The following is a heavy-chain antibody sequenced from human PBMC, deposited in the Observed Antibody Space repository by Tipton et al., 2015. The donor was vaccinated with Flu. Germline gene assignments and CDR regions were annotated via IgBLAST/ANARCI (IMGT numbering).Heavy chain of an antibody. CDR1: GFTFSSNA. J-gene: IGHJ4*02. Sequence: SLRLSCAASGFTFSSNALHWVRQAPGKGLEWVAIVSYDGGNKYYTTSVKGRFTISRDNSKNTFFLQMNSLRIEDTALYYCARGGNIAVAQDWSQGTLVTVSS. D-gene: IGHD6-19*01. CDR2: VSYDGGNK. CDR3: ARGGNIAVAQD. V-gene: IGHV3-30*04.